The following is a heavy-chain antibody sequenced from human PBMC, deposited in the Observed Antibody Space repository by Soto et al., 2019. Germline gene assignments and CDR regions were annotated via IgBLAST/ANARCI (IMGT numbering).Heavy chain of an antibody. D-gene: IGHD6-6*01. J-gene: IGHJ3*02. V-gene: IGHV4-34*01. Sequence: TSETLSLTCAVYGGSFSGYYCSWIRQPPGKGLEWIGEINHSGSTNYNPSLKSRVTISVDTSKNQFSLKLSSVTAADTAVYYCARPRSSIAAGGAFDIWGQGTMVTVSS. CDR1: GGSFSGYY. CDR2: INHSGST. CDR3: ARPRSSIAAGGAFDI.